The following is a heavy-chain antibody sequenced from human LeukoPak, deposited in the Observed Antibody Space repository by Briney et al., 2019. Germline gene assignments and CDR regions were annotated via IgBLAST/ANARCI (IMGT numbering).Heavy chain of an antibody. V-gene: IGHV4-30-4*01. D-gene: IGHD3-9*01. CDR3: ATGGAYDILTGYYPPDY. Sequence: KPSQTLSLTCTVSGGSISSGDYYWSWIRQPPGKGLEWIGYIYYSGSTYYSPSLKSRVTISVDTSKNQFSLKLSSVTAADTAVYYCATGGAYDILTGYYPPDYWGQGTLVTVSS. CDR2: IYYSGST. CDR1: GGSISSGDYY. J-gene: IGHJ4*02.